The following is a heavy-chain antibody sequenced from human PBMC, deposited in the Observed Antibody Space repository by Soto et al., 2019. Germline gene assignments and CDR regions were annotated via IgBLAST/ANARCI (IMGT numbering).Heavy chain of an antibody. CDR1: GYTLTELS. CDR2: FDPEDGET. Sequence: SVKVSCKVSGYTLTELSMHWVRQALGKGLEWMGGFDPEDGETIYAQKFQGRVTMTEDTSTDTAYMELSSLRSEDTAVYYCATVGTLGPRGWFDPWGQGTLVTVSS. V-gene: IGHV1-24*01. J-gene: IGHJ5*02. D-gene: IGHD1-7*01. CDR3: ATVGTLGPRGWFDP.